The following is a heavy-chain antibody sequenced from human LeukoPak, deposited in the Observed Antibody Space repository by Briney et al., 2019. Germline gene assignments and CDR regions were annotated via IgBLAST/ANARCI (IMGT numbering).Heavy chain of an antibody. J-gene: IGHJ4*02. CDR1: GFTFRSYW. V-gene: IGHV3-7*01. CDR2: IKEDGSDK. CDR3: ARRMTFSDGGGYRYYFDS. Sequence: AGGSLRLSCAASGFTFRSYWMSWVRQAPGKGLDWVANIKEDGSDKYFVDSVKGRFTISRDNAKNSLYLQMNSLRAEDTAVYYCARRMTFSDGGGYRYYFDSWGQGTLVTVSS. D-gene: IGHD2-15*01.